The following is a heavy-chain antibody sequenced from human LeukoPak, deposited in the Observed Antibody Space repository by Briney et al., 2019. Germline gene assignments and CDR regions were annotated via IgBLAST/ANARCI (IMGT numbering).Heavy chain of an antibody. V-gene: IGHV3-21*01. CDR1: GFTFSSYS. Sequence: GGSLRLSCAASGFTFSSYSMNWVRQAPGKGLEWVSSISSSSSYIYYADSVKGRFTISRDNTKNSLYLQMNSLRAEDTAVYYCARDFYYDSSGYYYSGAFDVWGQGTMVTVSS. CDR3: ARDFYYDSSGYYYSGAFDV. CDR2: ISSSSSYI. J-gene: IGHJ3*01. D-gene: IGHD3-22*01.